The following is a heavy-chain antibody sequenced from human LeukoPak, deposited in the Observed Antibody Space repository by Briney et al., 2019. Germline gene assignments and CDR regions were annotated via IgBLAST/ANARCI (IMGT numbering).Heavy chain of an antibody. Sequence: PGKSLRLSCAASGFMFSRSDIHWVRQAPGKGLEWVAAIWHDRRDTYGSNKYYADSVKGRFTISRDNSKNTVYLQMNSLRVEDTAVYYCAKDGHCGGDCYGWFDPWGQGALVTVSS. V-gene: IGHV3-33*06. CDR2: IWHDRRDTYGSNK. J-gene: IGHJ5*02. D-gene: IGHD2-21*02. CDR1: GFMFSRSD. CDR3: AKDGHCGGDCYGWFDP.